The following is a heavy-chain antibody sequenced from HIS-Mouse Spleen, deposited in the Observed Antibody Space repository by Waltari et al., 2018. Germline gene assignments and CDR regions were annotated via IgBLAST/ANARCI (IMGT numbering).Heavy chain of an antibody. Sequence: QVQLQQWGAGLLKPSETLSLTCAVYGGSFSGYYWSWIRQPPGKGLEWIGEINHSGSTTDNPSLKRRVTRSVDTSKNQFSLKLSSGTAADTAVYYCASLEPRARNRTPLNWFDPWGQGTLVTVSS. CDR3: ASLEPRARNRTPLNWFDP. D-gene: IGHD1-1*01. CDR1: GGSFSGYY. CDR2: INHSGST. V-gene: IGHV4-34*01. J-gene: IGHJ5*02.